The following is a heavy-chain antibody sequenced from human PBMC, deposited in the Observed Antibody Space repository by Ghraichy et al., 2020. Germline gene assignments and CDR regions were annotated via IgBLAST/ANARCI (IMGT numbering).Heavy chain of an antibody. Sequence: SGPTLVKPTQTLTLTCTFSGFSLSTSGMCVSWIRQPPGKALEWLALIDWDDDKYYSTSLKTRLTISKDTSKNQVVLTMTNMDPVDTATYYGARIRMGDGYSLGFDYWGQGTLVTVSS. V-gene: IGHV2-70*01. CDR3: ARIRMGDGYSLGFDY. J-gene: IGHJ4*02. CDR1: GFSLSTSGMC. D-gene: IGHD5-24*01. CDR2: IDWDDDK.